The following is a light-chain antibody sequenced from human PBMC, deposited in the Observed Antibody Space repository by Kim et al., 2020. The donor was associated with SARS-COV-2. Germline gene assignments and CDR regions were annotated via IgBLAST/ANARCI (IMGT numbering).Light chain of an antibody. CDR1: QSVSSY. V-gene: IGKV3-11*01. Sequence: EIVLTQSPATLSLSPGERATLSCRASQSVSSYLAWYQQKPGQAPRLLIYDASNRATGIPARFSGSGSGTDFTLTISSLEPEDFAVYYCQQRSNRVTFGGGTKVDIK. CDR3: QQRSNRVT. CDR2: DAS. J-gene: IGKJ4*01.